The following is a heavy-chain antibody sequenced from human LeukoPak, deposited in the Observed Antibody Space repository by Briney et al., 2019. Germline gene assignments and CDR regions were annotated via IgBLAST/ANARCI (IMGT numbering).Heavy chain of an antibody. V-gene: IGHV4-61*02. D-gene: IGHD3-22*01. Sequence: PSQTLSLTCTGSGGSISSGSYYWSWIRQPAGKGLEWIGRIYTSGSTNYNPSLKSRVTISVDTSKNQFSLKLSSVTAADTAVYFCARGPYSYDSSGAFDIWGQGTMVTVSS. J-gene: IGHJ3*02. CDR2: IYTSGST. CDR3: ARGPYSYDSSGAFDI. CDR1: GGSISSGSYY.